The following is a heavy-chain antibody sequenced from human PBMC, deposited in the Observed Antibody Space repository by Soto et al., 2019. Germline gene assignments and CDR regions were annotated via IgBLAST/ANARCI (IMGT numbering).Heavy chain of an antibody. D-gene: IGHD2-15*01. Sequence: EVQLLESGGGLVQPGGSLRLSCAASGFSFSDYSMTWVRQAPGRGLEWVSTLTPRGTTFYADSVKGRFTISRDNYRNTLSLQMYNLRAEATARYYCAKRATTVPTPGNYFDCWGQGTLVTVSS. V-gene: IGHV3-23*01. CDR2: LTPRGTT. CDR1: GFSFSDYS. J-gene: IGHJ4*02. CDR3: AKRATTVPTPGNYFDC.